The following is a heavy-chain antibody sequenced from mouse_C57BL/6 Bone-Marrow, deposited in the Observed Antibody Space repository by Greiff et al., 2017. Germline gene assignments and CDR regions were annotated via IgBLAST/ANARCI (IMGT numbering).Heavy chain of an antibody. CDR2: IYPGGGYT. D-gene: IGHD2-3*01. Sequence: VKLMESGAELVRPGTSVKMSCKASGYTFTNYWIGWAKQRPGHGLEWIGDIYPGGGYTNYNEKFKGKATLTADKSSSTAYMQLSSLTSEDSAIYYCAGDPAGSNYDGYYWFAYWGQGTLVTVSA. CDR1: GYTFTNYW. CDR3: AGDPAGSNYDGYYWFAY. J-gene: IGHJ3*01. V-gene: IGHV1-63*01.